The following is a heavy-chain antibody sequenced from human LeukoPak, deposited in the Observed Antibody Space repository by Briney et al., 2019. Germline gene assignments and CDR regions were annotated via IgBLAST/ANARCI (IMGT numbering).Heavy chain of an antibody. J-gene: IGHJ4*02. D-gene: IGHD3-10*01. CDR3: ARTRSDYYGSGSYRPPFDY. CDR2: INHSGST. V-gene: IGHV4-34*01. Sequence: PSETLSLTCAVYGGSFSGYYWSWIRQPPGKGLEWIGEINHSGSTNYNPSLKSRVTISVGTSKNQFSLKLSSVTAADNAVYYCARTRSDYYGSGSYRPPFDYWGQGTLVTVSS. CDR1: GGSFSGYY.